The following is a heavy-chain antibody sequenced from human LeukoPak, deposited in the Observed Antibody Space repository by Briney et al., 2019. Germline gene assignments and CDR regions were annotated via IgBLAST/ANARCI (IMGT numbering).Heavy chain of an antibody. Sequence: SETLSLTCTVSGGSISSYYWSWIRQPPGKGLEWIGYIYYSGSTNYNPSLKSRVTISVDTSKNQFSLKLSSVTAADTAVYYCACYLAVAGKVDYWGQGTLVTVSS. CDR1: GGSISSYY. D-gene: IGHD6-19*01. CDR3: ACYLAVAGKVDY. CDR2: IYYSGST. J-gene: IGHJ4*02. V-gene: IGHV4-59*08.